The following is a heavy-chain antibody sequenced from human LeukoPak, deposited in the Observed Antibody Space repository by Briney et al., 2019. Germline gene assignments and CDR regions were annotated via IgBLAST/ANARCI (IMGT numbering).Heavy chain of an antibody. V-gene: IGHV2-5*02. J-gene: IGHJ5*02. CDR1: GFSLSTTAVS. Sequence: KDSGPPLGNPTQTVRLTCNFSGFSLSTTAVSVGWIRQPPGRALGWLAIIYWEDDKRYSPSLKSRLTITKDTSKNQVVLTMTNMDPVDTATYYCAHRSSSTSGGKNWLDPWGQGTLVTVSS. CDR2: IYWEDDK. CDR3: AHRSSSTSGGKNWLDP. D-gene: IGHD2-2*01.